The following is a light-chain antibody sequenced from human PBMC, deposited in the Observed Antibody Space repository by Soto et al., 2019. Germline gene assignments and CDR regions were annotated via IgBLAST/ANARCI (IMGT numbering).Light chain of an antibody. Sequence: QSALTQPRSVSGSPGQSVTISCTGTSSDVGDYKYVSWYRQHPGKAPKLIIYDVSERPSGVPDRFSGSKSGNTASLTISGLQAEDEADYYCCSYAGSHSYVFGTGTKLTVL. CDR2: DVS. V-gene: IGLV2-11*01. CDR3: CSYAGSHSYV. CDR1: SSDVGDYKY. J-gene: IGLJ1*01.